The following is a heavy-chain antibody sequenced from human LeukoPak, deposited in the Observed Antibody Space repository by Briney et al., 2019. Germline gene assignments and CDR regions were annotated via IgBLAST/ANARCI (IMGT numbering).Heavy chain of an antibody. CDR2: IYYSGST. CDR3: ASGYSYGYGGEY. V-gene: IGHV4-38-2*02. Sequence: PSETLSLTCTVSGYSISSGYYWGWIRQPPGKGLEWIGSIYYSGSTYYNPSLKSRVTISVDTSKNQFSLKLSSVTAADTAVYYCASGYSYGYGGEYWGQGTLVTVSS. D-gene: IGHD5-18*01. J-gene: IGHJ4*02. CDR1: GYSISSGYY.